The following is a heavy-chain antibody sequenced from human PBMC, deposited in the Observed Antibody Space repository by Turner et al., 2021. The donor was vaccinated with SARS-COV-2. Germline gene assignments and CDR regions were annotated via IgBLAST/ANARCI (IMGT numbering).Heavy chain of an antibody. CDR1: GFTFSSYA. J-gene: IGHJ4*02. D-gene: IGHD2-15*01. CDR2: ISYDGRNK. CDR3: AKSQGLYCSGGSCYSAVFDY. Sequence: QGQLVESGGGGVQPGRSLGLSCEACGFTFSSYAMHWVLQAPGKGLEWVAVISYDGRNKYYADSVKGRFTISRDNSKNTLYLQMNSLRAEDTAVYYCAKSQGLYCSGGSCYSAVFDYWGQGTLVTVSS. V-gene: IGHV3-30*18.